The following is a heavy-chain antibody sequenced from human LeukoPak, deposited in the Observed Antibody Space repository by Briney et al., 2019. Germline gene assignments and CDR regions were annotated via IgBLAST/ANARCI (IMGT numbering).Heavy chain of an antibody. CDR1: GGTFTNYA. Sequence: ASAKVSCKASGGTFTNYAISWVRQAPGQGLEWMGEIIPIFDTSTYAQKYRGRVTITTDESTSTAYMELSSLRSEDTAVYYCAGMVSPTAAGTGYFDPGGQGTVVTVSS. CDR2: IIPIFDTS. CDR3: AGMVSPTAAGTGYFDP. J-gene: IGHJ5*02. D-gene: IGHD6-13*01. V-gene: IGHV1-69*05.